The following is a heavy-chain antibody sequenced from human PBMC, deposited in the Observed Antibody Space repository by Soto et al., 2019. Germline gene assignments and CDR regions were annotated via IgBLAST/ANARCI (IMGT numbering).Heavy chain of an antibody. CDR3: ARRLTTIPFVEWYFDL. D-gene: IGHD4-17*01. CDR2: IYYSGNT. J-gene: IGHJ2*01. V-gene: IGHV4-39*01. CDR1: GGSISSSSYD. Sequence: SETLSLTCTVSGGSISSSSYDWGWIRQPPGKGLEWIGSIYYSGNTYYNPSLKSRVTISVDTSKNQFSLKLYSVTAADTAVYYCARRLTTIPFVEWYFDLWGRGTLVTVSS.